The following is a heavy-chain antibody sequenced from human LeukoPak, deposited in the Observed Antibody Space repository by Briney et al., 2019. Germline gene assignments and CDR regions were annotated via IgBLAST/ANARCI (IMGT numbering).Heavy chain of an antibody. Sequence: GGSLRLSCAASGFTVSSNYMSWVRQAPGKGLEWVSAISGSGGSTYYADSVKGRFTISRDNSKNTLYLQMNSLRAEDTAVYYCAKDLDSSGWYKAFDYWGQGTLVTVSS. V-gene: IGHV3-23*01. CDR3: AKDLDSSGWYKAFDY. D-gene: IGHD6-19*01. CDR2: ISGSGGST. J-gene: IGHJ4*02. CDR1: GFTVSSNY.